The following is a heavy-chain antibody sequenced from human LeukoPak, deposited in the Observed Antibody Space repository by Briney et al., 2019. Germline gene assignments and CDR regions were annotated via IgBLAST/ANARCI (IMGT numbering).Heavy chain of an antibody. J-gene: IGHJ4*02. Sequence: SETLSLTCAVYGGSFSGYYWSWIRQPPGKGLEWIGEINHSGSTNYNPSLKSRVIISVDASKNQFSLKLSSVTAADTAVYYCARGGWELPEGSLDYWGQGSLVTVSS. CDR3: ARGGWELPEGSLDY. D-gene: IGHD1-26*01. V-gene: IGHV4-34*01. CDR1: GGSFSGYY. CDR2: INHSGST.